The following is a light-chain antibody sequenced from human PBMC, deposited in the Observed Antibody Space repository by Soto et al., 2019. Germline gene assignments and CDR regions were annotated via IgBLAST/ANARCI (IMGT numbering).Light chain of an antibody. CDR1: QSISSSY. CDR2: GAS. J-gene: IGKJ4*01. V-gene: IGKV3-20*01. Sequence: ENVLTQSPGTLSLSPGERATLSCRASQSISSSYLAWYQQKPGQPPRLLIYGASNRATGIPDRFSGSGSGTVFTLTISRLAPEDYAVSYCQQYSGSAPLTFGGGTKVEIK. CDR3: QQYSGSAPLT.